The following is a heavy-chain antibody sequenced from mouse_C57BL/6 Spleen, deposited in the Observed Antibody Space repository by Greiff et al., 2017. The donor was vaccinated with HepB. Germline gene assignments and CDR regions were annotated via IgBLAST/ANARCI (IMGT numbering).Heavy chain of an antibody. J-gene: IGHJ3*01. V-gene: IGHV5-6*01. CDR3: ARHAPSNWEFAY. D-gene: IGHD4-1*01. CDR2: ISSGGSYT. Sequence: EVQGVESGGDLVKPGGSLKLSCAASGFTFSSYGMSWVRQTPDKRLEWVATISSGGSYTYYPDSVKGRFTISRDNAKNTLYLQMSSLKSEDTAMYYCARHAPSNWEFAYWGQGTLVTVSA. CDR1: GFTFSSYG.